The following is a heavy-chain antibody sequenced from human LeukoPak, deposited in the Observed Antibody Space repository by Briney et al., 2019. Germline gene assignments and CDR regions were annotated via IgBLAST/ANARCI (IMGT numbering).Heavy chain of an antibody. CDR2: INPNSGGT. V-gene: IGHV1-2*02. CDR3: ARAGGPTVTTHLYYYYYMDV. D-gene: IGHD4-17*01. CDR1: GYTFTGYY. J-gene: IGHJ6*03. Sequence: ASVKVSCKASGYTFTGYYMHWVRQAPGQGLEWMGWINPNSGGTNYAQKFQGRVTMTRDTSISTAYMELSRLRSDDTAVYYCARAGGPTVTTHLYYYYYMDVWGKGTTVTISS.